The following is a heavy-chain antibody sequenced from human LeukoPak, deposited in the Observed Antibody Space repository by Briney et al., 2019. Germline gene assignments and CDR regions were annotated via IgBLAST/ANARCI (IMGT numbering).Heavy chain of an antibody. Sequence: GGSLRLSCAASGFTFSSYWMHWVRQAPGKGLAWVSRINTDGSSTSYADSVKGRFTISRDNAKNTLFLQMNSLRAEDTAVYYCARDCHSALWSPTPFEYWGQGTLVTVSS. D-gene: IGHD2/OR15-2a*01. CDR3: ARDCHSALWSPTPFEY. CDR1: GFTFSSYW. J-gene: IGHJ4*02. CDR2: INTDGSST. V-gene: IGHV3-74*01.